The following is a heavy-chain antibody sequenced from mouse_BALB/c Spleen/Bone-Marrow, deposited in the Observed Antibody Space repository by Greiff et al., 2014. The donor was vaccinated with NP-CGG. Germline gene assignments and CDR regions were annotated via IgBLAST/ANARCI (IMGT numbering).Heavy chain of an antibody. CDR1: GYTFTSYW. CDR2: IYPGDGDT. CDR3: ARRDYGIRENYYAMDY. V-gene: IGHV1-87*01. Sequence: QVQLQQSGAELARPGASVKLSCKASGYTFTSYWMRWVKQRPGQGLEWIGAIYPGDGDTRYTQKFKGKATLTADKSSSTAYMQLSSLASEDSAVYYCARRDYGIRENYYAMDYWGQGTSVTVSS. D-gene: IGHD1-2*01. J-gene: IGHJ4*01.